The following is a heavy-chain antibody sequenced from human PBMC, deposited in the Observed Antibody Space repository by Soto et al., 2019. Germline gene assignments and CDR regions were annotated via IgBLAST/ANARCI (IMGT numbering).Heavy chain of an antibody. Sequence: SETVSLTCPVSGGSINSSNYYWGWIRQPPGKGLEWIGSISYSGSTYYNPSLRSRVTIFVDTSKNQFSLTLSSVTAADTAVYYCARLMAPHTDYVLDVWGQATKVTFSS. CDR2: ISYSGST. J-gene: IGHJ6*02. V-gene: IGHV4-39*01. D-gene: IGHD3-10*01. CDR3: ARLMAPHTDYVLDV. CDR1: GGSINSSNYY.